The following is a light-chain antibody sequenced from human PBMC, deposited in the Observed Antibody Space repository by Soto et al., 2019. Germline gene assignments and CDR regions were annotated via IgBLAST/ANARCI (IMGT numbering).Light chain of an antibody. V-gene: IGKV3-11*01. J-gene: IGKJ5*01. CDR2: GSS. CDR1: QSISHF. CDR3: QQHFNGPIA. Sequence: PGERATLSCRASQSISHFLAWYQQKPGQAPRLLIYGSSNRATGIPARFSGSASGTDFTLTISSLRPEDFAVYYCQQHFNGPIAFGQGTRLEIK.